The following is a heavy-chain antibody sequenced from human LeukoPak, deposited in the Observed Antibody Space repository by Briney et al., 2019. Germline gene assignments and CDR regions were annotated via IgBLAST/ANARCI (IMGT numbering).Heavy chain of an antibody. CDR2: IYSGDST. J-gene: IGHJ4*02. CDR1: GFTVSSNY. D-gene: IGHD6-13*01. V-gene: IGHV3-53*01. Sequence: GGSLRLSCAASGFTVSSNYMSWVRQAPGKGLEWVSVIYSGDSTYYAASVKGRFTISRDNSKNTLYLQMNSLRAEDTAVYYCARVEYSSSWYYFDYCGQGTLVTVSS. CDR3: ARVEYSSSWYYFDY.